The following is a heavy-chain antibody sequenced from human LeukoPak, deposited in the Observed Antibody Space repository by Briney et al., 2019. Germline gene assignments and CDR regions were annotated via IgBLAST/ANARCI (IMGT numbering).Heavy chain of an antibody. CDR2: ISGRAGSA. V-gene: IGHV3-23*01. D-gene: IGHD3-10*01. CDR3: AKAPNFASENYYAFDC. CDR1: GFTFSSFA. J-gene: IGHJ4*02. Sequence: GGSLRLSCAASGFTFSSFAMHWVRQAPGKGLEWVSGISGRAGSAYYADSVKGRFTISRDNSKNTLFLQMNTLRAEDTAVYFCAKAPNFASENYYAFDCWGQGTLVTVSS.